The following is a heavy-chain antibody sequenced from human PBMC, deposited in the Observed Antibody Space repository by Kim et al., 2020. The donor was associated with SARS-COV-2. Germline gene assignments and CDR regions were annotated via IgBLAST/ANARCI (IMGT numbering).Heavy chain of an antibody. CDR3: ARDMLFGVKFNYYYYYGMDV. Sequence: GGSLRLSCAASGFTFSSYGMHWVRQAPGKGLEWVAVIWYDGSNKYYADSVKGRFTISRDNSKNTLYLQMNSLRAEDTAVYYCARDMLFGVKFNYYYYYGMDVWGQGTTVTVSS. J-gene: IGHJ6*02. CDR2: IWYDGSNK. CDR1: GFTFSSYG. V-gene: IGHV3-33*01. D-gene: IGHD3-3*01.